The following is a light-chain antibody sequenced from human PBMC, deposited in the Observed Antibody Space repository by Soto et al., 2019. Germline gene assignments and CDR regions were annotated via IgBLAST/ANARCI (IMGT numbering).Light chain of an antibody. CDR1: QGISSY. CDR3: QQLNSYPFT. V-gene: IGKV1-9*01. CDR2: GAS. J-gene: IGKJ4*01. Sequence: IQLTQSPSSLSASVGDRVTITCRASQGISSYLAWYQQKPGKAPNLLIYGASTLQSGVPSRFSGSGSGTDFTLTISSLQPEDFAIYYCQQLNSYPFTFGGGTKVEI.